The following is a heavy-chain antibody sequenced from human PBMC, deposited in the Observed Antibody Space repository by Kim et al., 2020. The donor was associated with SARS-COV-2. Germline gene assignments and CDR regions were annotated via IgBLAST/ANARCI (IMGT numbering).Heavy chain of an antibody. Sequence: ADSLKVRFTISRHNSKNTLYLQMNSLGAEDTAVYYCARVKVGPKGNYFDYWGQGTLVTVSS. CDR3: ARVKVGPKGNYFDY. J-gene: IGHJ4*02. D-gene: IGHD1-26*01. V-gene: IGHV3-53*04.